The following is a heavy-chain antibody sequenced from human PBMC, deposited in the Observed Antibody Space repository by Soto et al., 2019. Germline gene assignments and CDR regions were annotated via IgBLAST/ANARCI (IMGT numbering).Heavy chain of an antibody. D-gene: IGHD3-10*01. V-gene: IGHV3-53*01. Sequence: GGSLRLSCAASGLTVSSSYMSWVRQAPGKGLQWVSVIYSAGSTYYADSVKGRFTISRDISKNTLFLQMNSLRAEDTAIYYCAKKVNSGPGSQYFDYWGQGTLVTVSS. CDR1: GLTVSSSY. J-gene: IGHJ4*02. CDR2: IYSAGST. CDR3: AKKVNSGPGSQYFDY.